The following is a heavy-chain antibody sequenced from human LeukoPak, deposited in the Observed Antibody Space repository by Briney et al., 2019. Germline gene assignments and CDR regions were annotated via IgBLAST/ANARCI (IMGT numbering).Heavy chain of an antibody. V-gene: IGHV3-74*01. CDR3: ASYYYDSSGAI. D-gene: IGHD3-22*01. Sequence: SGGSLRLSCAASGFTFSGYWMHWVRQAPGKGLVWVSRINSDGSSTSYADSVKGRFTISRDNAKNTLYLQMNSLRAEDTAVYYCASYYYDSSGAIWGQGTMVTVSS. CDR2: INSDGSST. CDR1: GFTFSGYW. J-gene: IGHJ3*02.